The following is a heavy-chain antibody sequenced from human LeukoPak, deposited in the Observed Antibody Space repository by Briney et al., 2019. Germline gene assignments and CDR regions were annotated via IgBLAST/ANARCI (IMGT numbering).Heavy chain of an antibody. V-gene: IGHV3-15*01. CDR2: IRSTPDGGAT. Sequence: GGSLRLSCAASGFTSINSWMTWVRQAPGKGLEWVGRIRSTPDGGATDYAAPVKGRFAISRDDSKNTLYLQMSSLRTEDTAVYYCATDLHFGYCTATSCANYWGQGTLVTVSS. CDR1: GFTSINSW. D-gene: IGHD2-2*03. J-gene: IGHJ4*02. CDR3: ATDLHFGYCTATSCANY.